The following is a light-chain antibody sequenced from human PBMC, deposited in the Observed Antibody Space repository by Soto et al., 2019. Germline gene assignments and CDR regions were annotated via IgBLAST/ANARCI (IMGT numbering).Light chain of an antibody. J-gene: IGKJ4*01. V-gene: IGKV1-33*01. CDR2: DAS. Sequence: DIQMTQSPSSLSASVGDRVTITCQASQDISSYLNWYQQKPGKAPKLLIYDASNLETGVPSRFSGSGSGTDFTFTISSLQPEDISTYYWQQYDNLPLTFGGGTKVEIK. CDR1: QDISSY. CDR3: QQYDNLPLT.